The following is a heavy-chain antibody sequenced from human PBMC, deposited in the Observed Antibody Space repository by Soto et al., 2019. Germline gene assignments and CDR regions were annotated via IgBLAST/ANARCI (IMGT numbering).Heavy chain of an antibody. Sequence: ASVKVSCKASGYTFTSYYMHWVRQAPGQGLEWMGIINPSGGSTSYAQRFQGRVTMTRDTSTSTVYMELSSLRSEDTAVYYCARHYGDPGAFDIWGQGTMVTVSS. V-gene: IGHV1-46*01. CDR3: ARHYGDPGAFDI. D-gene: IGHD4-17*01. J-gene: IGHJ3*02. CDR1: GYTFTSYY. CDR2: INPSGGST.